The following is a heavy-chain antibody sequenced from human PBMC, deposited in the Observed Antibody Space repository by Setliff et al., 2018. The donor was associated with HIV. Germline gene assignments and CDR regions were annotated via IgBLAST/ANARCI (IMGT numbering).Heavy chain of an antibody. CDR1: GFTFDDYG. Sequence: GGSLRLSCAASGFTFDDYGMSWVRQAPGKGLEWVSGINWDGSGTAYADPIKGRFTTSRDNAKNSLYLQMSSLRAEDTAFYYCARQRNYAADGWYLDLWGRGTLVTVSS. D-gene: IGHD1-7*01. CDR2: INWDGSGT. CDR3: ARQRNYAADGWYLDL. V-gene: IGHV3-20*04. J-gene: IGHJ2*01.